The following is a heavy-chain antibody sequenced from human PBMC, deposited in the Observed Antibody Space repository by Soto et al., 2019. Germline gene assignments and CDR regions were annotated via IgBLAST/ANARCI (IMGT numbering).Heavy chain of an antibody. J-gene: IGHJ4*02. Sequence: SETLSLTCAVCGGSFSGYYWTWIRQPPGTGLEWIGEINHSGSTNYNPSLKSRVTISVDTSKNQFSLKLTSVTAADTAVYYCARDKITGFFDYWGQGTLVTVSS. V-gene: IGHV4-34*01. D-gene: IGHD2-8*02. CDR3: ARDKITGFFDY. CDR2: INHSGST. CDR1: GGSFSGYY.